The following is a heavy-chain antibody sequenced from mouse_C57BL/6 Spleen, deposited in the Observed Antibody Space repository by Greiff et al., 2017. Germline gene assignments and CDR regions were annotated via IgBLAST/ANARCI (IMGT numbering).Heavy chain of an antibody. CDR1: GYTFTSYW. D-gene: IGHD2-13*01. CDR2: IHPNSGST. V-gene: IGHV1-64*01. CDR3: ARSYCDYYAMDY. Sequence: QVQLQQPGAELVKPGASVKLSCKASGYTFTSYWMHWVKQRPGQGLEWIGMIHPNSGSTNYNEKFKSKATLTVDKSSSTAYMQLSSLTSEDSAVYYSARSYCDYYAMDYWGQGTSVTVSS. J-gene: IGHJ4*01.